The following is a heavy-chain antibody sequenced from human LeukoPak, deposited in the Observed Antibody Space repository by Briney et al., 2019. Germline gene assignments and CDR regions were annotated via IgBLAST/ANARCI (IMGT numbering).Heavy chain of an antibody. D-gene: IGHD6-6*01. CDR1: GYTVTNYG. Sequence: ASVKVSCKASGYTVTNYGVSCVRQAPGQGLEWMGWIGAYNGNTNYAQKLQGRVTMTTDTSTSTAYMELRSLRSDDTAVYYCARDRRSSSSNSILFDYWGQGTVVTVSS. CDR2: IGAYNGNT. CDR3: ARDRRSSSSNSILFDY. J-gene: IGHJ4*02. V-gene: IGHV1-18*01.